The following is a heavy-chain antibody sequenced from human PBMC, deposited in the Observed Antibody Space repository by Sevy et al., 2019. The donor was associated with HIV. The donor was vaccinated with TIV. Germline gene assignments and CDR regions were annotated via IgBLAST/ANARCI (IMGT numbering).Heavy chain of an antibody. CDR2: ITRSGSTI. CDR1: GFTFSSYE. CDR3: AGDRQGITGAGTAIDY. D-gene: IGHD6-19*01. J-gene: IGHJ4*02. Sequence: GGSLRLSCTASGFTFSSYEMNWVRQAPGKGLEWVSYITRSGSTIYYADSVKGRFTISRDNAKISLYRQMNSLRAEDTAVYYCAGDRQGITGAGTAIDYWGQGTLVTVSS. V-gene: IGHV3-48*03.